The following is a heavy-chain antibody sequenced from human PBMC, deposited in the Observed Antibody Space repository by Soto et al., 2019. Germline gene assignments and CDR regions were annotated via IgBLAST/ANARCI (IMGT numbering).Heavy chain of an antibody. CDR2: IYYSGST. V-gene: IGHV4-59*01. Sequence: PSETLSLICTVSGGSISSYYWSWIRQPPGKGLEWIGYIYYSGSTNYNPSLKSRVTISVDTSKNQFSLKLSSVTAADTAVYYCASSVTTYYYYGMDVWGQGTTVTVSS. J-gene: IGHJ6*02. D-gene: IGHD4-4*01. CDR1: GGSISSYY. CDR3: ASSVTTYYYYGMDV.